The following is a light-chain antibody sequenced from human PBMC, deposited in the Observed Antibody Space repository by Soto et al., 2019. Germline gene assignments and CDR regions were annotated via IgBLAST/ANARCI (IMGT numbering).Light chain of an antibody. V-gene: IGKV3-15*01. Sequence: EIVMTQSPATLSVSPGERATLSCRASQSVSSNLAWYQQKPGQAPRLLIYGASTRATGIPDRFSGSGSGTEFTLTISSLQSEDFAVYYCQQYNNWPGYTFVQGTKLEIK. J-gene: IGKJ2*01. CDR1: QSVSSN. CDR3: QQYNNWPGYT. CDR2: GAS.